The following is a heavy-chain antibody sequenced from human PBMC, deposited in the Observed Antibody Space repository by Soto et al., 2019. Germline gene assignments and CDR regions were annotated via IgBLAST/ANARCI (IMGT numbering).Heavy chain of an antibody. D-gene: IGHD3-10*01. Sequence: PSETLSLTCIVSGASISSHSWSGSWIRQPPGKGLEWIGYIYPSGSTTYNPSLKSRVTMSLDTSKNQVSLKVSSLTAADTAVYFCAGDYGSGSYRFDYWGQGTLVTVSS. V-gene: IGHV4-59*11. CDR2: IYPSGST. CDR1: GASISSHS. CDR3: AGDYGSGSYRFDY. J-gene: IGHJ4*02.